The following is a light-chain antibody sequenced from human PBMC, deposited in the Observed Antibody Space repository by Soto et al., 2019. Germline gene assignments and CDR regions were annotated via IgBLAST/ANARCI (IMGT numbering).Light chain of an antibody. CDR2: AAS. CDR1: QSISNY. V-gene: IGKV1-39*01. J-gene: IGKJ2*02. CDR3: QQSYSTPRT. Sequence: DIQMTQSPSSLSASVGERVTMTCRASQSISNYLNWYQQKPGKAPKLLIYAASSLQSGVPAKFSGSGSGTDFSLTISSLEPEDFATYYCQQSYSTPRTFGQGTKVELK.